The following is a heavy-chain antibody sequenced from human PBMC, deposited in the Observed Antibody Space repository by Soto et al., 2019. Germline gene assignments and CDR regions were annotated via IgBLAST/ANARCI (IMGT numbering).Heavy chain of an antibody. CDR1: GFTFSSYG. D-gene: IGHD6-19*01. CDR3: AKAGPVLHYYYGMDV. Sequence: PGGSLRLSCAASGFTFSSYGMHWVRQAPGKGLEWVAVISYDGSNKYYADTVKGRFTISRDNSKNTLYLQMNRLRAEDTVVYYCAKAGPVLHYYYGMDVWGQGTTVTVSS. J-gene: IGHJ6*02. CDR2: ISYDGSNK. V-gene: IGHV3-30*18.